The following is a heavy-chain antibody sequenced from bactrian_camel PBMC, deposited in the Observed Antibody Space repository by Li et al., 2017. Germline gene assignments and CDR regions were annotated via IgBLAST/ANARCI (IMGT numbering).Heavy chain of an antibody. Sequence: HVQLVESGGGLVQPGGSLRLSCRASAYTYGNVCMGWFRQAPGKGLEWVSFISGTGLTSYYSDSVKGRFTISQDNAEKTVVLRMNSLNPEDTAVYTCAVYDAYAGKCSFREGFYDYWGPGTQVTVS. J-gene: IGHJ4*01. V-gene: IGHV3S60*01. CDR1: AYTYGNVC. CDR2: ISGTGLTS. D-gene: IGHD6*01. CDR3: AVYDAYAGKCSFREGFYDY.